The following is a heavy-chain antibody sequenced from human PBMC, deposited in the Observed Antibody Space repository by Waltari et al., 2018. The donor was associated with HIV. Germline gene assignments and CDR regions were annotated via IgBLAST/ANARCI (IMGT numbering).Heavy chain of an antibody. D-gene: IGHD2-15*01. J-gene: IGHJ6*02. CDR2: IRYDGNTK. CDR1: GFSFSISA. CDR3: AKELRSGYSYYYYGMDV. V-gene: IGHV3-30*02. Sequence: QGQLVVSGGGVVQPGGSLRLSWAASGFSFSISALPLVRQAPGKGLEWVTFIRYDGNTKYYADSVKGRFTISRDNSKNTLYLQMSSLRAEDTAVYYCAKELRSGYSYYYYGMDVWGQGTTVTVSS.